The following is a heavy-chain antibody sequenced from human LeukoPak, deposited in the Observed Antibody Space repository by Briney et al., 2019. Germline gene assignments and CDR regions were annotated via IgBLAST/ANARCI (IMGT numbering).Heavy chain of an antibody. J-gene: IGHJ3*02. Sequence: PSETLSLTCAVSGGSISSGGYSWSWIRQPPGKGLEWIGYIYHSGSTYYNPSLKSRVTISVDRSKNQFSLKLSSVTAADTVVYYCARGGVRVEAFDIWGQGTMVTVSS. CDR1: GGSISSGGYS. CDR3: ARGGVRVEAFDI. V-gene: IGHV4-30-2*01. CDR2: IYHSGST. D-gene: IGHD1-1*01.